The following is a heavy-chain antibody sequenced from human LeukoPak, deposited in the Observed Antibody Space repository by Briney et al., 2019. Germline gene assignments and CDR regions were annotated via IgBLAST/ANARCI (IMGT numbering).Heavy chain of an antibody. CDR2: INHSGST. J-gene: IGHJ5*02. CDR3: ARARLGYCSSTSCYHGNWFDP. D-gene: IGHD2-2*01. V-gene: IGHV4-34*01. Sequence: PSETLSLTCAAYGGSFSGYYWSWIRQPPGKGLEWIGEINHSGSTNYNPSLKSRVTISVDTSKNQFSLKLSSVTAADTAVYYCARARLGYCSSTSCYHGNWFDPWGQGTLVTVSS. CDR1: GGSFSGYY.